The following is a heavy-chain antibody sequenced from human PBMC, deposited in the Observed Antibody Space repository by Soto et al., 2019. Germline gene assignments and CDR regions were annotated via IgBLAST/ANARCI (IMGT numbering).Heavy chain of an antibody. CDR2: IIAMLGKA. V-gene: IGHV1-69*01. CDR3: ARERGGAIIVGVTGTFDV. Sequence: QAQLVQSGAEVKKPGSSVKVACKASVGTFSSYALSWVRQAPAQGLECMGGIIAMLGKANYAEKFQGRVSIPANESTSTAYMELCSLRSENTAVYYCARERGGAIIVGVTGTFDVWGRGTLGTVSS. J-gene: IGHJ3*01. D-gene: IGHD3-22*01. CDR1: VGTFSSYA.